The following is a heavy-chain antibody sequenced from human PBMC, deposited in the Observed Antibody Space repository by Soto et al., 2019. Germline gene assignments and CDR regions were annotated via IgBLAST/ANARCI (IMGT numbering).Heavy chain of an antibody. J-gene: IGHJ4*02. CDR1: GGSLSSGNYC. CDR3: TRGSAGDKVDS. CDR2: IYEGGST. Sequence: QVQLQESGPGLVKPSQTLSLTCTVSGGSLSSGNYCWSWIRQTPDKGLEWTGHIYEGGSTYRNPSVKSRGSISVDTPKNQLSRQLSAENAADTAVYCCTRGSAGDKVDSWGQGTLVAVSS. V-gene: IGHV4-30-4*01. D-gene: IGHD7-27*01.